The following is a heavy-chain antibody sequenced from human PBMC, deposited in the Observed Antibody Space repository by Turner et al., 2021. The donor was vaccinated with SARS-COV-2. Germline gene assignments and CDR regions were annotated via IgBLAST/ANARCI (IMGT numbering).Heavy chain of an antibody. CDR3: ARERRGYYAEY. Sequence: QVQLVESGGGVVQPGRSLRLSCAAAGFTFSDLAMHWVRQAPGKGLEWVALISYDGSNQYYADSVKGRFTISRDDSKNTLYLQMNSLSAEDTAVYHCARERRGYYAEYWGQGSLVTVSS. V-gene: IGHV3-30-3*01. D-gene: IGHD3-3*01. CDR1: GFTFSDLA. J-gene: IGHJ4*02. CDR2: ISYDGSNQ.